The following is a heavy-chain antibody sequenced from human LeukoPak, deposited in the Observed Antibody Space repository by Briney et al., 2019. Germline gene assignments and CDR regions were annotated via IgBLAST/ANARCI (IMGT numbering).Heavy chain of an antibody. CDR2: IYHSGST. J-gene: IGHJ4*02. D-gene: IGHD3-10*01. CDR1: GGSISSSNW. Sequence: PSGTLSLTCAVSGGSISSSNWWSWVRQPPGKGLEWIGEIYHSGSTNYNPSLKSRVTISVDKSKNQFSLKLSSVTAADTVVYYCARDSPMVRGVISGWGQGTLVTVSS. V-gene: IGHV4-4*02. CDR3: ARDSPMVRGVISG.